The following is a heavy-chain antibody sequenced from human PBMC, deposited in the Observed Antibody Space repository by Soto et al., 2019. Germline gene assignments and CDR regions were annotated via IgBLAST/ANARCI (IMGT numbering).Heavy chain of an antibody. CDR1: GASVTGFY. J-gene: IGHJ4*02. CDR3: ARRRVDSGGYHFDI. D-gene: IGHD2-21*01. Sequence: SETLSLTCTVSGASVTGFYWSWIRQPPGKGLEWIGYVFHSGSSNYNPSLKSRVTISVDTSKSQISLRLTSVTAADTAFYYCARRRVDSGGYHFDIWGQGTLVTVSS. V-gene: IGHV4-59*02. CDR2: VFHSGSS.